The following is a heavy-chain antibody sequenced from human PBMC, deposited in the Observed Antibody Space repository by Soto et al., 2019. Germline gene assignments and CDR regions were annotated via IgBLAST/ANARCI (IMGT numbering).Heavy chain of an antibody. CDR3: ERAQDLVVVPDALDV. CDR1: GGSISSYY. Sequence: PSETLSLTCTVSGGSISSYYWSWIRQPPGKGLEWIGYIYYSGSTNYNPSLKSRVTISVDTSKNQFSLKLSSVTAADTAVYYCERAQDLVVVPDALDVWGQGTTVTVYS. J-gene: IGHJ6*02. CDR2: IYYSGST. D-gene: IGHD2-2*01. V-gene: IGHV4-59*01.